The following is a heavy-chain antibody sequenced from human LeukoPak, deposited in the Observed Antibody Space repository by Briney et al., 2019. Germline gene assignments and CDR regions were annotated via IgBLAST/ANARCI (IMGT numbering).Heavy chain of an antibody. Sequence: ASVKVSCKASGYTFTSYYIHWVRQAPGQGLEWMGGIIPIFGTANYAQKFQGRVTITADESTSTAYMELSSLRSEDTAVYYCARGPYCGGDCYFGYWGQGTLVTVSS. CDR2: IIPIFGTA. CDR1: GYTFTSYY. J-gene: IGHJ4*02. V-gene: IGHV1-69*13. CDR3: ARGPYCGGDCYFGY. D-gene: IGHD2-21*02.